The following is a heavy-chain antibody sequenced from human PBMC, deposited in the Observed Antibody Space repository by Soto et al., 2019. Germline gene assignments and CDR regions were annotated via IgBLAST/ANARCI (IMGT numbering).Heavy chain of an antibody. J-gene: IGHJ5*02. CDR3: ARHYHILTGYYWAWFDP. Sequence: SETLSLTCTVSGGSISSSSYYWGWIRQPPGKGLEWIGSIYYSGSTYYNPSLKSRVTISVDTSKNQFSLKLSSVTAADTAVYYCARHYHILTGYYWAWFDPWGQGTLVT. CDR1: GGSISSSSYY. D-gene: IGHD3-9*01. CDR2: IYYSGST. V-gene: IGHV4-39*01.